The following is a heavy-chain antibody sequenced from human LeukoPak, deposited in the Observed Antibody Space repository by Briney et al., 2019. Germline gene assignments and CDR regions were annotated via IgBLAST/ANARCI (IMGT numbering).Heavy chain of an antibody. Sequence: SVKVSCKASGYTFTSYHINWVRQATGQGLEWMGGIIPIFGTANYAQKFQGRVTITADKSTSTAYMELSSLRSEDTAVYYCARVARGNYYYYYMDVWGKGTTVTVSS. V-gene: IGHV1-69*06. J-gene: IGHJ6*03. CDR1: GYTFTSYH. CDR3: ARVARGNYYYYYMDV. D-gene: IGHD3-3*02. CDR2: IIPIFGTA.